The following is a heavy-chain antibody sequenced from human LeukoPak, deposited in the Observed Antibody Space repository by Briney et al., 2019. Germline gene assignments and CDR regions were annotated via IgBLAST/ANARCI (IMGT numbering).Heavy chain of an antibody. CDR1: GGSISSYY. J-gene: IGHJ5*02. CDR3: ARERPGYSYGNNWFDP. D-gene: IGHD5-18*01. Sequence: SETLSLTCTVSGGSISSYYWSWIRQPPGKGLEWIGYIYYSGSTNYNPSLKSRVTISVDTSKNQFSLKLSPVTAADTAVYYCARERPGYSYGNNWFDPWGQGTLVTVSS. V-gene: IGHV4-59*01. CDR2: IYYSGST.